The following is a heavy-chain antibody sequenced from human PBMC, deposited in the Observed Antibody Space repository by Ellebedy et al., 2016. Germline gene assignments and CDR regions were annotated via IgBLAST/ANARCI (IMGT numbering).Heavy chain of an antibody. CDR3: ARDGDAYNFDH. CDR1: GFTLSTYW. J-gene: IGHJ4*02. Sequence: GGSLRLSCAASGFTLSTYWMHWLRQAPGKGLVWVSRIKGDGSHTVYADSVRGRFTISRDNARNTVSLQMDSLRAENTAVYYCARDGDAYNFDHWGQGTLVTVSS. D-gene: IGHD5-24*01. V-gene: IGHV3-74*01. CDR2: IKGDGSHT.